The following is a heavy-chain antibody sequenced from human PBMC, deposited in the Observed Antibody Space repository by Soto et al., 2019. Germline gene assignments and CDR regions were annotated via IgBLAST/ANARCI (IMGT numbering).Heavy chain of an antibody. J-gene: IGHJ4*02. CDR2: IKQDGGEK. V-gene: IGHV3-7*01. CDR1: GFTFSSYW. CDR3: ARVITAAGTEAEDY. D-gene: IGHD6-13*01. Sequence: EVQLVESGGGLVQPGGSLRLSCAASGFTFSSYWMSWVRQAPGKGLEWVANIKQDGGEKYYVDSVKGRFTISRDKAKNSLYLQMNRLRGEDTGVYYCARVITAAGTEAEDYWGQGTPVNGSS.